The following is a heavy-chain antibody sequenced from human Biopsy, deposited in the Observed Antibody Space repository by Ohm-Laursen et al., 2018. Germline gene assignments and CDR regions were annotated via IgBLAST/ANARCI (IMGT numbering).Heavy chain of an antibody. CDR2: FYSSGSS. V-gene: IGHV4-4*07. Sequence: SETLSLTCTVSGGSLSSYSWSWIRQPAGKGLEWIGRFYSSGSSSYNPSLKSRVTMSIDASMNQFSLKLTSVTAADTAVYYCAKARTLDTAIDFDYWGQGTLVTVSS. D-gene: IGHD5-18*01. CDR1: GGSLSSYS. CDR3: AKARTLDTAIDFDY. J-gene: IGHJ4*02.